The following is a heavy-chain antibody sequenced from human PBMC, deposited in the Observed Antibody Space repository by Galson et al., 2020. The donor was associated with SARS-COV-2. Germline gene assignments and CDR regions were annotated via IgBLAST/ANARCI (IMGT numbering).Heavy chain of an antibody. J-gene: IGHJ5*02. CDR1: GGTFSSYA. V-gene: IGHV1-69*13. CDR3: ARGYPTSYKNNHVGPCTNGVCPTPWFGP. D-gene: IGHD2-8*01. Sequence: SVKVSCKASGGTFSSYAISWVRQAPGQGLGWMGGIIPIFGTANYAQKFQGRVTITADESTSTAYMELSSLRSEDTAVYYCARGYPTSYKNNHVGPCTNGVCPTPWFGPWGQGTLVTVSS. CDR2: IIPIFGTA.